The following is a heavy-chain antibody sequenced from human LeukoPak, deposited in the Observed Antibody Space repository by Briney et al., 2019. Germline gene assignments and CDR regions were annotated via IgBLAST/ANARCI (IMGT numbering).Heavy chain of an antibody. CDR2: IYSGGAT. Sequence: GGSLRLSCAASGITVSTNYMSWVRQAPGKGLEWVSIIYSGGATFYADSVKGRFTISRENSKNTLWLQINSLRVEDTAVYYCARLHYDVLTGPFDYWGQGTLVTVSS. CDR1: GITVSTNY. J-gene: IGHJ4*02. V-gene: IGHV3-66*04. CDR3: ARLHYDVLTGPFDY. D-gene: IGHD3-9*01.